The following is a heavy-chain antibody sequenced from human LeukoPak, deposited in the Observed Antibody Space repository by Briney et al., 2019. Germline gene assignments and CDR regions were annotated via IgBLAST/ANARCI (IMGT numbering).Heavy chain of an antibody. CDR1: GYTFTSYD. CDR3: ARDDLGIAAAGIYYYYGMDV. D-gene: IGHD6-13*01. V-gene: IGHV1-8*01. CDR2: MNPNSGNT. Sequence: ASVKVSCKASGYTFTSYDINWVRQATGQGLEWMGWMNPNSGNTGYAQKFQGRVTMTRNTSISTAYMELSSLRSDDTAVYYCARDDLGIAAAGIYYYYGMDVWGQGTTVTVSS. J-gene: IGHJ6*02.